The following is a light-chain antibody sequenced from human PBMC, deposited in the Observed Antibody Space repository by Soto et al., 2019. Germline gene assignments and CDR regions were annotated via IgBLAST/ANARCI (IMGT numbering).Light chain of an antibody. CDR1: QSLSYW. CDR2: KAS. CDR3: QQYDRFPYT. J-gene: IGKJ2*01. V-gene: IGKV1-5*03. Sequence: DIQMTQSPSTLSASVGDTVTITCRASQSLSYWLAWYQQKPGQAPKLLIHKASTLESGVPSRFSGSRSGTEFTLTISSLQPDDFGNFYCQQYDRFPYTFGQGTKLEIK.